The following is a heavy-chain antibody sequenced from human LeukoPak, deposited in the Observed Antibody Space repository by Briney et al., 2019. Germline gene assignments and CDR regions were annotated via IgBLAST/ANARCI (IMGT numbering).Heavy chain of an antibody. J-gene: IGHJ4*02. CDR2: IIPIFGTA. D-gene: IGHD5-12*01. CDR1: GGTFSSYA. CDR3: ARARYSGYTQWLRGYYFDY. Sequence: SVKVSCKASGGTFSSYAISWVRQAPGQGLEWMGGIIPIFGTANYAQKFQGRVTITADESTSTAYMELSSLRSEDTAVYYCARARYSGYTQWLRGYYFDYWGQGTLVTVSS. V-gene: IGHV1-69*13.